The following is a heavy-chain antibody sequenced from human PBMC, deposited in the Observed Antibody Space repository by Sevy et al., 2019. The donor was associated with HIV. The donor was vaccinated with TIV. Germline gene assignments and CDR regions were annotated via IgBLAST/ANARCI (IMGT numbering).Heavy chain of an antibody. V-gene: IGHV1-69*13. CDR3: ASSYYESSGYSPLYYYGMDV. CDR2: FIPMFDTA. D-gene: IGHD3-22*01. CDR1: GGPFSNYA. J-gene: IGHJ6*02. Sequence: ASVKVSCKASGGPFSNYAISWVRQAPGQGLEWMGGFIPMFDTANSAQKFQGRVTLTADGSTSTAYMELSSLRSEDTALYYCASSYYESSGYSPLYYYGMDVWGQGTTVTVSS.